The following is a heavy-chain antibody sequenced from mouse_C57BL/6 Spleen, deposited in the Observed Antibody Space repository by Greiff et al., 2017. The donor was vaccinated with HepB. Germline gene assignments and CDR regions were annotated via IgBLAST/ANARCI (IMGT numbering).Heavy chain of an antibody. V-gene: IGHV1-4*01. J-gene: IGHJ2*01. CDR3: ARYSYYGPFDY. CDR1: GYTFTSYT. Sequence: QVQLQQSGAELARPGASVKMSCKASGYTFTSYTMHWVKQRPGQGLEWIGYINPSSGYTKYNQKFKDKATLTADKSSRTAYMPLSSLTSEDSAVYYCARYSYYGPFDYWGQGTTLTVSS. CDR2: INPSSGYT. D-gene: IGHD2-1*01.